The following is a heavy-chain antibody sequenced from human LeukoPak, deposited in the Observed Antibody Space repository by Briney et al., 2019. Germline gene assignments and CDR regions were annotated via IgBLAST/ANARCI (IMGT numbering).Heavy chain of an antibody. J-gene: IGHJ4*02. CDR2: ISSSGSTI. D-gene: IGHD6-6*01. CDR3: TTESSIAARPTDY. V-gene: IGHV3-11*01. CDR1: GFTFSDYY. Sequence: GGSLRLSCAASGFTFSDYYMSWIRQAPGKGLEWVSYISSSGSTIYYADSVKGRFTISRDNAKNSLYLQMNSLKTEDTAVYYCTTESSIAARPTDYWGQGTLVTVSS.